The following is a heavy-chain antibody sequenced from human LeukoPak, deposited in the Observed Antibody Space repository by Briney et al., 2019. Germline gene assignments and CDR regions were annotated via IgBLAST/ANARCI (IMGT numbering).Heavy chain of an antibody. J-gene: IGHJ5*02. V-gene: IGHV1-69*05. CDR2: IIPIFGTA. CDR3: AREAITIFGVVRTQTTYGPHRFDP. Sequence: SVKVSCKASGGTFSSYAISWVRQAPGQGLEWMGGIIPIFGTANYAQKFRGRVTMTRDMSTSTVYMELSSLRSEDTAVYYCAREAITIFGVVRTQTTYGPHRFDPWGQGTMVTVSS. D-gene: IGHD3-3*01. CDR1: GGTFSSYA.